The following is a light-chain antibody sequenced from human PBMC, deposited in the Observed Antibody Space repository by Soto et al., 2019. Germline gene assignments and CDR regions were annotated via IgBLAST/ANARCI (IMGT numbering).Light chain of an antibody. CDR3: QQYNNWPRT. J-gene: IGKJ1*01. Sequence: EIVVTQSPATLSVSPGDRATLSCRASQSVSSTLAWYQQKPGQAPRLLIYGASTRATGIPARFSGSGSGTEFTLTISSLQSEDFAVYYCQQYNNWPRTFGQGTKVDIK. V-gene: IGKV3-15*01. CDR1: QSVSST. CDR2: GAS.